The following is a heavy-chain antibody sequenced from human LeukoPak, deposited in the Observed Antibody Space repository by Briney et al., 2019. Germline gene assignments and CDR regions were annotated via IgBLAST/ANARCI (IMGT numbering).Heavy chain of an antibody. V-gene: IGHV3-53*01. CDR2: IYSGGST. D-gene: IGHD4-17*01. CDR1: GFTFSSYA. Sequence: GGSLRLSCAASGFTFSSYAMHWVRQAPGKGLEWVSVIYSGGSTYYADSVKGRFTISRDNSKNTLYLQMNSLRAEDTGVYYCARVDYGDDQYFQHWGQGTLVTVSS. CDR3: ARVDYGDDQYFQH. J-gene: IGHJ1*01.